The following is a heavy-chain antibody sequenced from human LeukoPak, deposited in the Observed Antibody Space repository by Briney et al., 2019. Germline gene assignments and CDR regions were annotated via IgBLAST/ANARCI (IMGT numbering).Heavy chain of an antibody. J-gene: IGHJ4*02. Sequence: SETLSLTCTVSGGSISSSSYYWGWIRQPPGKGLEWIGSIYYSGSTYYNPSLKSRVTISVDTSKNQFSLKLSSVTAAGTAVYYCARDQTSDGGPFDYWGQGTLVTVSS. V-gene: IGHV4-39*02. CDR3: ARDQTSDGGPFDY. CDR1: GGSISSSSYY. CDR2: IYYSGST.